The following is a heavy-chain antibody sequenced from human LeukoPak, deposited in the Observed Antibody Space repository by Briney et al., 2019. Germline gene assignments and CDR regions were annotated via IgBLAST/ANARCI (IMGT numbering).Heavy chain of an antibody. CDR3: AKKNMGVGVTTDYFVY. V-gene: IGHV3-23*01. J-gene: IGHJ4*02. D-gene: IGHD1-26*01. CDR1: GLTFSSYT. Sequence: PGGSLRLSCAVSGLTFSSYTMSWLRQARGKGPEWVSGIYNSSAYTYYADSVKGRFTIPRDHSKNTLYLQIDSQRAEDTAVYYCAKKNMGVGVTTDYFVYWGQGTLVTVSS. CDR2: IYNSSAYT.